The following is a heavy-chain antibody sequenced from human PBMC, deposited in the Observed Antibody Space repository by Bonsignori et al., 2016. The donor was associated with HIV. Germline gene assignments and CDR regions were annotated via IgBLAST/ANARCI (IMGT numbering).Heavy chain of an antibody. V-gene: IGHV3-48*03. J-gene: IGHJ5*02. CDR3: ARGYDSSGYPVLMWS. CDR2: ISSSGSTR. Sequence: GESLKISCAASGFTFSSYEMNWVRQAPGKGLEWVSYISSSGSTRHYADSVKGRFTSSRDNAKNSLYLQMNSLRAEDTAVYYCARGYDSSGYPVLMWSWGQGTLVTVSS. D-gene: IGHD3-22*01. CDR1: GFTFSSYE.